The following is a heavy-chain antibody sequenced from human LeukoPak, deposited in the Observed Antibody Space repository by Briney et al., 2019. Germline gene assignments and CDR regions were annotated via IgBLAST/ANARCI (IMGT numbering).Heavy chain of an antibody. J-gene: IGHJ4*02. CDR2: IIPIFGTA. V-gene: IGHV1-69*05. CDR1: GGTFSSYA. Sequence: GASVKVSCKASGGTFSSYAISWVRQAPGQGLEWMGGIIPIFGTANYAQKFQGRVTITTDESTSTAYMELRSLRSDDTAVYYCARIYCSSTSCYHFDYWGQGTLVTVSS. D-gene: IGHD2-2*01. CDR3: ARIYCSSTSCYHFDY.